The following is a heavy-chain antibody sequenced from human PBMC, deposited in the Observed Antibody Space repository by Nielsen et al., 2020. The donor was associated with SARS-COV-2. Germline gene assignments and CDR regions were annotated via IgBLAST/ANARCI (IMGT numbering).Heavy chain of an antibody. J-gene: IGHJ5*02. Sequence: GESLKISCAASGFTVSSNSMTWVRRAPGKGLEWVSVIYTGGDTYYANSVRGRFTISRDNSKNTLYLQMNSLKADDTAFYYCAREDWFDPWGQGTLVTVSS. CDR1: GFTVSSNS. CDR2: IYTGGDT. V-gene: IGHV3-66*01. CDR3: AREDWFDP.